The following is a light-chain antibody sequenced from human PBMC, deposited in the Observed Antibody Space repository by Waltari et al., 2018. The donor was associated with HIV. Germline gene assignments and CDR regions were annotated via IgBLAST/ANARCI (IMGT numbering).Light chain of an antibody. CDR1: SSDVGGYTY. CDR2: DVT. CDR3: CSYTSSITGRV. J-gene: IGLJ1*01. V-gene: IGLV2-14*03. Sequence: QSALTQPASVSGSPGQSIPISCTGTSSDVGGYTYVSWYQQYPGKAPKLIIYDVTNRPSGVASRFSGSKSGNTASLTISGLQAEDEADYYCCSYTSSITGRVFGTGTKVTVL.